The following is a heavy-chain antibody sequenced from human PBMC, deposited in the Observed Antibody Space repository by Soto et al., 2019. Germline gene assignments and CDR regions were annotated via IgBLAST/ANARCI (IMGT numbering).Heavy chain of an antibody. Sequence: EVQLVESGGGLVQPGGSLRLSCAGSGFTFSDYYIDWVRQAPGKGLEWVGSSRDKGNSYSTDYAASVKGRFTISRDASKTSLFLQMSSLQTEDTALYYCTRCITGTTSSDYLGQGTLVTVSS. V-gene: IGHV3-72*01. J-gene: IGHJ4*02. CDR1: GFTFSDYY. CDR2: SRDKGNSYST. D-gene: IGHD1-7*01. CDR3: TRCITGTTSSDY.